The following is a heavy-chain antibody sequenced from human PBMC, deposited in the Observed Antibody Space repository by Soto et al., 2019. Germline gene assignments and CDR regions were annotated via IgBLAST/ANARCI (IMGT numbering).Heavy chain of an antibody. CDR2: ISGSGGST. CDR1: GFTFSSYG. J-gene: IGHJ5*02. D-gene: IGHD3-3*01. CDR3: AKESDYDFWSGYSEPGDNWFDP. Sequence: GGSLRLSCAASGFTFSSYGMSWVRQAPGKGLEWVSAISGSGGSTYYADSVKGRFTISRDNSKNTLYLQMNSLRAEDTAVYYCAKESDYDFWSGYSEPGDNWFDPWGQGTLVTVSS. V-gene: IGHV3-23*01.